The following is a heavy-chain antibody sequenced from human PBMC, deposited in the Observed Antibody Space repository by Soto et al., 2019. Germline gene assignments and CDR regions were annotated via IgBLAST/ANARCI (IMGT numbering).Heavy chain of an antibody. CDR3: ARVRGRWLTIDY. CDR2: IYYSGST. V-gene: IGHV4-31*03. D-gene: IGHD3-22*01. Sequence: SETLSLTCTVSGGSISSGCYYWSWIRQHPGKGLEWIGYIYYSGSTYYNPSLKSRVTISVDTSKNQFSLKLSSVTAADTAVYYCARVRGRWLTIDYWGQGTLVTVSS. CDR1: GGSISSGCYY. J-gene: IGHJ4*02.